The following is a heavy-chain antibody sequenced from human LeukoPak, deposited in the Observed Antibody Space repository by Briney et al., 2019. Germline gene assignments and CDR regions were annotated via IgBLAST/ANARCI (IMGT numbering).Heavy chain of an antibody. V-gene: IGHV3-23*01. D-gene: IGHD3-10*01. Sequence: GGSLRLSCAASGFTFSTYAVNWVRQAPGKGLEWVSSITCSGGRTNYADSVKGRFTISRDNSKNTLYLQMNSLRAEDTAIYYCAKEVLYGSGSYYDYWGQGTLVTVSS. CDR1: GFTFSTYA. CDR3: AKEVLYGSGSYYDY. CDR2: ITCSGGRT. J-gene: IGHJ4*02.